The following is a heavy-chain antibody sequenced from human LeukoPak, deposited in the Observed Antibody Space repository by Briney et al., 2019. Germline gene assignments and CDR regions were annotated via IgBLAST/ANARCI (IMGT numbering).Heavy chain of an antibody. CDR3: ARDDSSGYNY. CDR2: INPNSGGT. V-gene: IGHV1-2*06. D-gene: IGHD3-22*01. J-gene: IGHJ4*02. Sequence: ASVTVSCKASGYTFTGYYMHWVRQAPGQGLEWMGRINPNSGGTNYAQKFQGRVTMTRDTSISTAYMELSSLRSEDTAVYYCARDDSSGYNYWGQGTLVTVSS. CDR1: GYTFTGYY.